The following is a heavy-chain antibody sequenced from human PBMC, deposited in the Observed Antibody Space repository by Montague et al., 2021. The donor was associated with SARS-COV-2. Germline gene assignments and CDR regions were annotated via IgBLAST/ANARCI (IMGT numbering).Heavy chain of an antibody. CDR3: ARFGSVRGEDWFDP. Sequence: SLRLSCAASGFTVSSNYMSWVRQAPGKGLEWVSVIYSGGSTYYSXSVXGRFTISRDNSKNTLYLQMNSLRAEGTAVYYCARFGSVRGEDWFDPWGQGTLVTVSS. J-gene: IGHJ5*02. CDR1: GFTVSSNY. D-gene: IGHD3-10*01. V-gene: IGHV3-66*01. CDR2: IYSGGST.